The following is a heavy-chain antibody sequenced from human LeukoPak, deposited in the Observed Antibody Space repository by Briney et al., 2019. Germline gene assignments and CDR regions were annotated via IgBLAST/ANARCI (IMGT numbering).Heavy chain of an antibody. CDR1: GDSVSTGDYY. J-gene: IGHJ5*02. CDR2: MYYSGSS. V-gene: IGHV4-30-4*08. Sequence: SETLSLTCTVSGDSVSTGDYYWSWIRQPPGKGLECIGYMYYSGSSYYNPSFKSRVTISVDRSKYQFSLILNSMTAADTAVYYCARQFCSGGSCYSGLFDPWGQGTLVTVSS. D-gene: IGHD2-15*01. CDR3: ARQFCSGGSCYSGLFDP.